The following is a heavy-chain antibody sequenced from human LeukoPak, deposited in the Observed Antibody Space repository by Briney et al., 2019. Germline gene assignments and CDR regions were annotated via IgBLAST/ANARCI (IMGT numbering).Heavy chain of an antibody. CDR2: INWNGGST. CDR3: AKGLGYFDY. CDR1: GFTFDDHG. V-gene: IGHV3-20*04. Sequence: SGGSLRLSCTASGFTFDDHGMSWVRQAPGKGLEWVSGINWNGGSTGYVDSVKGRFTISRDNSKNTLYLQMNSLRAEDTAVYYCAKGLGYFDYWGQGTLVTVSS. J-gene: IGHJ4*02. D-gene: IGHD3-16*01.